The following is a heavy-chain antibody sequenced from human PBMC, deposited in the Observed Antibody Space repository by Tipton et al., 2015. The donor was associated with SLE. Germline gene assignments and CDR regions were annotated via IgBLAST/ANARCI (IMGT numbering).Heavy chain of an antibody. J-gene: IGHJ4*02. CDR1: GFTLSTYA. CDR2: ISFDGSNK. CDR3: ARDGIWQWVDY. Sequence: RSLRLSCAASGFTLSTYAMHWVRQAPGKGLEWVADISFDGSNKYYADSVKGRFTISRDNSKNTLYLQMNSLRAEDTAVYYCARDGIWQWVDYWGQGTLVTVSS. V-gene: IGHV3-30*04. D-gene: IGHD6-19*01.